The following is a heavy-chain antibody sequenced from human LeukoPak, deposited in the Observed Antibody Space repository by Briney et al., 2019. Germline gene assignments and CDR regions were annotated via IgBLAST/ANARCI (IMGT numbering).Heavy chain of an antibody. V-gene: IGHV3-23*01. CDR1: GFTFSSYG. CDR3: AKGMIGGGGYSGYGSFDY. D-gene: IGHD5-12*01. Sequence: GGSLRLSCAASGFTFSSYGMHWVRQAPGKGLEWVSAISGSGGSTYYADSVKGRFTISRDNSKNTLYLQMNSLRAEDTAVYYCAKGMIGGGGYSGYGSFDYWGQGTLVTVSS. CDR2: ISGSGGST. J-gene: IGHJ4*02.